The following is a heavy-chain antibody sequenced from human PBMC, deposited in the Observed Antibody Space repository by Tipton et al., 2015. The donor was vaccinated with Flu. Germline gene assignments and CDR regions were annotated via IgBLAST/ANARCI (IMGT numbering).Heavy chain of an antibody. Sequence: LRLSCTFSGGSTSSDDYHWTWIRQPAGKGLEWIGHIYLSGTTAYNPSLKSRVTISKDTSKRQVTLKVRSVSAADAAVYFCARGQRYTHGLNTVYYYYYMDVWGQGTTVIVSS. CDR1: GGSTSSDDYH. CDR3: ARGQRYTHGLNTVYYYYYMDV. CDR2: IYLSGTT. J-gene: IGHJ6*02. D-gene: IGHD5-18*01. V-gene: IGHV4-61*09.